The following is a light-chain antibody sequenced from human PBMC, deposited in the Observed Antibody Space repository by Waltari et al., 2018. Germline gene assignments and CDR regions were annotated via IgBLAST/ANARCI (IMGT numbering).Light chain of an antibody. CDR1: QSVSSY. Sequence: EIVLTQSPATLSLSPGERATLSCRASQSVSSYLAWYQQKPGQAPRLLIYDASNRATGIPARFSGSGSGTDFTLTISSLEPEDFAVYYCQQPGFTFVPATKVDIK. J-gene: IGKJ3*01. CDR3: QQPGFT. V-gene: IGKV3-11*01. CDR2: DAS.